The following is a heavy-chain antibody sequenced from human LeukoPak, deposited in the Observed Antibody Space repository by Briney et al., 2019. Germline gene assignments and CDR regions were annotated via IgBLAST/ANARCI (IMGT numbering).Heavy chain of an antibody. CDR1: GFTFSNFG. Sequence: GGSLRLSFAASGFTFSNFGIHWVRQAPGKGLQWVALISFDGSNKYYADSVKGRFTISRDNSKNTLSLQMNSLRAEDTAVYYCAKETTSGWYVFDIWGQGTMVTVSS. CDR2: ISFDGSNK. V-gene: IGHV3-30*18. J-gene: IGHJ3*02. CDR3: AKETTSGWYVFDI. D-gene: IGHD6-19*01.